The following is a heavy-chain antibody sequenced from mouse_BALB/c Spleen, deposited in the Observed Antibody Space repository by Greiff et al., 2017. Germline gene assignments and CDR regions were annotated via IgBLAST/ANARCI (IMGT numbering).Heavy chain of an antibody. D-gene: IGHD2-1*01. CDR3: TRRRYGTLYAMDY. CDR1: GYTFTDYE. V-gene: IGHV1-15*01. Sequence: SGAELVRPGASVTLSCKASGYTFTDYEMHWVKQTPVHGLEWIGAIDPETGGTAYNQKFKGKATLTADKSSSTAYMELRSLTSEDSAVYYCTRRRYGTLYAMDYWGQGTSVTVSS. CDR2: IDPETGGT. J-gene: IGHJ4*01.